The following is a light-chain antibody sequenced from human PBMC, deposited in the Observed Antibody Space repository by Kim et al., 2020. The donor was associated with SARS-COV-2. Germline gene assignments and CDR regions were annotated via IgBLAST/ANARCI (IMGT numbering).Light chain of an antibody. CDR3: QQYHDWPPLT. CDR2: GAS. Sequence: SPGERATLSCRASQSISNNLAWYQQKPGQAPRLLIFGASTRATGIPGRFSGSGSGTEFTLTISGLQSEDFAIYYCQQYHDWPPLTFGGGTKVDIK. V-gene: IGKV3-15*01. CDR1: QSISNN. J-gene: IGKJ4*01.